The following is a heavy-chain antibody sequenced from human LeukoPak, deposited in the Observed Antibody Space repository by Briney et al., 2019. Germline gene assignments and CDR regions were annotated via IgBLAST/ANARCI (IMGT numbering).Heavy chain of an antibody. CDR1: GFIFSGSA. CDR3: SGLRDGDYRDAFDI. D-gene: IGHD4-17*01. J-gene: IGHJ3*02. Sequence: PGGSLRLSCAASGFIFSGSAIHWVRQASGKGLEWVGRIRSKANSYATSFAASVDGRFTISRDDSKNTAYLQMNSLKTEDTAVYYCSGLRDGDYRDAFDIWGQGQWSPSLQ. CDR2: IRSKANSYAT. V-gene: IGHV3-73*01.